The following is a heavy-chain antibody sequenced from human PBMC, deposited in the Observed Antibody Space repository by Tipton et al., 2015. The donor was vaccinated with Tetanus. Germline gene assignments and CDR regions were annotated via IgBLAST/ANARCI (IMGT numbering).Heavy chain of an antibody. D-gene: IGHD3-10*01. V-gene: IGHV4-59*11. CDR1: SGSINSHY. CDR2: LSFTGNA. CDR3: ARSKLLWFGESLSGFDS. Sequence: TLSLTCNVSSGSINSHYWGWVRQPPGKGLEWIGFLSFTGNARSNPSLKSRVTMSVDRSKNHFSLKVNSVTAADTAVYYCARSKLLWFGESLSGFDSWGQGTLVTVSA. J-gene: IGHJ4*02.